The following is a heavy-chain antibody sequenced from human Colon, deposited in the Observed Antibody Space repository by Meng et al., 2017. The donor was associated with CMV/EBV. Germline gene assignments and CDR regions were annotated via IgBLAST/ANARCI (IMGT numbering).Heavy chain of an antibody. CDR2: IIPIFGTA. V-gene: IGHV1-69*05. CDR3: AREASLRGYSGYDLDY. Sequence: GGPFSSYAIRWVRPAPGQGLEWMGGIIPIFGTANYAQKFQGRVTITTDESTSTAYMELSSLRSEDTAVYYCAREASLRGYSGYDLDYWGQGTLVTVSS. D-gene: IGHD5-12*01. J-gene: IGHJ4*02. CDR1: GGPFSSYA.